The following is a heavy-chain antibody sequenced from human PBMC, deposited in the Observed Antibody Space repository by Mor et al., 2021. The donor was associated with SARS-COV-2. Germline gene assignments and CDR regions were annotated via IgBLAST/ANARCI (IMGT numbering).Heavy chain of an antibody. Sequence: GLEWMGRIIPIVEVSTYSQKFQGRVTITADKSTSTLYMELTSLRSEDTAVYYCARDGPYPATDDYWGPGTLVTVSS. D-gene: IGHD3-16*01. V-gene: IGHV1-69*04. CDR3: ARDGPYPATDDY. CDR2: IIPIVEVS. J-gene: IGHJ4*02.